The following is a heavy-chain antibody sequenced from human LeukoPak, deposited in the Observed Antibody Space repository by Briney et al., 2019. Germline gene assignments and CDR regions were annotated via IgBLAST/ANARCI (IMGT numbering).Heavy chain of an antibody. CDR3: AKGVKHIVVLTAQHYFDY. V-gene: IGHV3-48*01. Sequence: GGSLRLSCAASGFTFSSYSMNWVRQAPGKGLESVSYMSRSGDIIYYADSVKGRFTISRDNAKNTLYLQMNTLRAEDTAVYYCAKGVKHIVVLTAQHYFDYWGQGTLVTVSS. CDR2: MSRSGDII. CDR1: GFTFSSYS. D-gene: IGHD2-21*02. J-gene: IGHJ4*02.